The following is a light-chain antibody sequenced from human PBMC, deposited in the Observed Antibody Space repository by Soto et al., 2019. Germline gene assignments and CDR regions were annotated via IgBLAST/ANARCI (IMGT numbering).Light chain of an antibody. J-gene: IGLJ1*01. Sequence: QSVLTQPASVSGSPGQSITISCTGTSSDVGGYTYVSWYQQHPGKAPKLIIYEVSNRPSGVSNRFSGSRPGNTASLTISGLQAEDEADYYCNSYTSGSTYVFGTGTKVTVL. CDR1: SSDVGGYTY. CDR2: EVS. CDR3: NSYTSGSTYV. V-gene: IGLV2-14*01.